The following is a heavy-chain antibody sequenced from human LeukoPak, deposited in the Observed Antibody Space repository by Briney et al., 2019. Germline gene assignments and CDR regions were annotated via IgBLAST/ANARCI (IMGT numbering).Heavy chain of an antibody. D-gene: IGHD3-10*01. CDR1: GFTFDNYA. Sequence: GGSLRLSCAASGFTFDNYAMSWVRQAPGKGLEWVSSLSGSGDSTYFADSVKGRFAISRDNSNNTLYLRMNSLRAGDTAVYFCAKGVTGLTPWFGELLSNSYYSMDVWGRGTAVTVSS. CDR2: LSGSGDST. V-gene: IGHV3-23*01. J-gene: IGHJ6*02. CDR3: AKGVTGLTPWFGELLSNSYYSMDV.